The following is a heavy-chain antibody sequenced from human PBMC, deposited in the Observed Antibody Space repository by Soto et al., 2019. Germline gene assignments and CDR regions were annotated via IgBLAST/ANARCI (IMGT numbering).Heavy chain of an antibody. Sequence: QVQLVESGGGVVQPGRSLRLSCAASGFTFSTYGMHWVRQAPGKGLEWVAIIWFDGTNKYYADSVRGRFTSSRDNSKNTLFLQMNSLRAEDTAGYYCARDQRGSAWHNSHYYGMDVWGQGTTVTVSS. CDR3: ARDQRGSAWHNSHYYGMDV. CDR1: GFTFSTYG. V-gene: IGHV3-33*01. D-gene: IGHD6-19*01. CDR2: IWFDGTNK. J-gene: IGHJ6*02.